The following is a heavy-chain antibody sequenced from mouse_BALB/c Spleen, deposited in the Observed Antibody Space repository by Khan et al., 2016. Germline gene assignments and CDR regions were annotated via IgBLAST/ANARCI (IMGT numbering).Heavy chain of an antibody. CDR1: GYSFTDYF. D-gene: IGHD2-3*01. CDR3: GPDGHYAD. Sequence: EVQLQESGPELVKPGASVKISCKASGYSFTDYFMNWVKQSHGQSLEWIGRIDPYGGNTFYNQKFKGKATLTVDQSSTTAYMDLLRLTSDNSAALDCGPDGHYADGGQGTLVTVAA. CDR2: IDPYGGNT. V-gene: IGHV1-37*01. J-gene: IGHJ3*01.